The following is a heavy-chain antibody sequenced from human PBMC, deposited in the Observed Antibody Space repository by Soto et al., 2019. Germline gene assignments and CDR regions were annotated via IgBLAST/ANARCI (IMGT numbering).Heavy chain of an antibody. CDR1: GFTFSSYA. D-gene: IGHD5-12*01. Sequence: EVQLLESGGGLVQPGGSLRLSCAASGFTFSSYAMSWVRQAPGKGLEWVSAISGSGGSTYYADSVKGRFTISRDNSKNTLYLQMNSLRAEDTAVYYCAKGRSRARWLQLTFDYWGQGTLVTVSS. CDR3: AKGRSRARWLQLTFDY. CDR2: ISGSGGST. V-gene: IGHV3-23*01. J-gene: IGHJ4*02.